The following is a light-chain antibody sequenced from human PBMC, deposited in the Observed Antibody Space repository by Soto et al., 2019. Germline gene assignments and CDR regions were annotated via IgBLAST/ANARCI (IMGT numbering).Light chain of an antibody. CDR1: QTISSY. J-gene: IGKJ2*01. V-gene: IGKV1-39*01. CDR2: AAS. Sequence: DIQMTQSPSSLSASVGDRVTITCRASQTISSYLNWYQQKPGKAPKLLIYAASSLQSGVPSRFSGSGSVTDFTITISSLQPEDFATYYCPKIHSIPDTFGQGTKLEIK. CDR3: PKIHSIPDT.